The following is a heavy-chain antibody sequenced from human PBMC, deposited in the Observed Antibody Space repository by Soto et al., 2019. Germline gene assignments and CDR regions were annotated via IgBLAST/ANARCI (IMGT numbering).Heavy chain of an antibody. D-gene: IGHD3-22*01. CDR3: ARWTYYYDSSGYWTPWYFDL. CDR2: IIPIFGTA. J-gene: IGHJ2*01. V-gene: IGHV1-69*01. CDR1: GGTFSSYA. Sequence: QVQLVQSGAEVKKPGSSVKVSCKASGGTFSSYAISWVRQAPGQGLEWMGGIIPIFGTANYAQKFQGRVTITADESTSTAYMELSSLRSEDTAVYYCARWTYYYDSSGYWTPWYFDLWGRGTLVTASS.